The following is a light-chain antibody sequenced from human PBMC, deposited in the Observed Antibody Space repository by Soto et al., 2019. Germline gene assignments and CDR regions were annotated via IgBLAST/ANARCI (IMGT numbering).Light chain of an antibody. CDR2: KAS. J-gene: IGKJ1*01. V-gene: IGKV1-5*03. Sequence: DIQMTQSPSTLSGSVGDRFAVTCLASQTISSWLAWYQQKPGKAPKLLIYKASTLKSGVPSRFSGSGSGTEFTLTISSLQPDDFATYYCQHYNSYSEAFGQGTKVDI. CDR3: QHYNSYSEA. CDR1: QTISSW.